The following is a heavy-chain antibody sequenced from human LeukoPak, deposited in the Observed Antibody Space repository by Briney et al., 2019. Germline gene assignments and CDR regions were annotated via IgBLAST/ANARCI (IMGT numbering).Heavy chain of an antibody. CDR2: IIPIFGTA. CDR3: ARDRYDYVWGSYRYLGY. Sequence: GASVKVSCTASGGTFSSYAISWVRQAPGQGLEWMGGIIPIFGTANYAQKFQGRVTITADESTSTAYMELSSLRSEDTAVYYCARDRYDYVWGSYRYLGYWGQGTLVTVSS. V-gene: IGHV1-69*13. CDR1: GGTFSSYA. D-gene: IGHD3-16*02. J-gene: IGHJ4*02.